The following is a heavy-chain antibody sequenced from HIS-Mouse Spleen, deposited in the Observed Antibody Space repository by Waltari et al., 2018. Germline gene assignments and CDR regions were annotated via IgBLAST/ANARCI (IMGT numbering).Heavy chain of an antibody. Sequence: QAQLQHCGAGRFRSSETLSLPCALLGGAFSGYDGNSIRQPPGTGLGWIGELNHSGSTNYNPSPKSRVTISVDTSKNPFSLKLSSVTAADTAVYYCARGKGSSSWYYFDYWGQGTLVTVSS. J-gene: IGHJ4*02. CDR3: ARGKGSSSWYYFDY. CDR2: LNHSGST. CDR1: GGAFSGYD. V-gene: IGHV4-34*01. D-gene: IGHD6-13*01.